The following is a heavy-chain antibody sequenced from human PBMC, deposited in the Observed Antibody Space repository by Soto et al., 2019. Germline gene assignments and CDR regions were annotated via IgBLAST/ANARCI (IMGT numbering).Heavy chain of an antibody. Sequence: GGSLRLSCAASGFTFSSYGMHWVRQAPGKGLEWVAVIWYDGSNKYYADSVKGRFTISRDNSKNTLYLQMNSLRAEDTAVYYCAREPPPNTYYYGMDVWGQGTTVTVSS. J-gene: IGHJ6*02. CDR3: AREPPPNTYYYGMDV. CDR2: IWYDGSNK. CDR1: GFTFSSYG. D-gene: IGHD2-8*01. V-gene: IGHV3-33*01.